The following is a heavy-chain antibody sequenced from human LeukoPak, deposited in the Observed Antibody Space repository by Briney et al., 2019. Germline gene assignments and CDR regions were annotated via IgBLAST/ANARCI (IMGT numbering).Heavy chain of an antibody. CDR2: IYYSGCT. D-gene: IGHD4-17*01. Sequence: SETLSLTCTVSGGSISSSSYYWGWIRQPPGKGLEWIGSIYYSGCTYYNPSLKSRVTISVDTSKNQFSLKLSSVTAADTAVYCCAREYGDYAEIWGQGTLVTVSS. J-gene: IGHJ4*02. CDR1: GGSISSSSYY. V-gene: IGHV4-39*07. CDR3: AREYGDYAEI.